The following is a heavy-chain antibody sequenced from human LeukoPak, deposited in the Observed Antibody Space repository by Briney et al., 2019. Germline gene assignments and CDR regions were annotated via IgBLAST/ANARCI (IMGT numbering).Heavy chain of an antibody. CDR3: EDSLKGY. CDR2: INPSGGST. J-gene: IGHJ4*02. V-gene: IGHV1-46*01. CDR1: GYTFTSYY. Sequence: ASVKVSCTASGYTFTSYYMHWVRQAPGQGLEWMGIINPSGGSTSYAQKFQGRVTMTRDTSTSTVYMEPSSLRSEDTAVYYCEDSLKGYWGQGTLVTVSS. D-gene: IGHD2-21*01.